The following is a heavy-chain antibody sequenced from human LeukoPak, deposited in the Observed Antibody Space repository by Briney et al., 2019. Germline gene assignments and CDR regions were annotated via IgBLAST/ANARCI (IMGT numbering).Heavy chain of an antibody. J-gene: IGHJ4*02. D-gene: IGHD6-19*01. V-gene: IGHV3-21*01. CDR3: ARPGIAVAGEFFDY. CDR1: GFTFSSFI. Sequence: GGSLRLSCAASGFTFSSFIMNWVRPAPGEGLEWVSFIRSSSSYIYYADSVKGRFTISRDNAKNSLYLQMNSLRAEDTAVYYCARPGIAVAGEFFDYWGQGTLVTVSS. CDR2: IRSSSSYI.